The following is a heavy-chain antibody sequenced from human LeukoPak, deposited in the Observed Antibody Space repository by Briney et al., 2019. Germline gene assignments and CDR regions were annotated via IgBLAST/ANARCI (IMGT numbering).Heavy chain of an antibody. CDR2: IYHSGST. CDR3: ARDVGATPGYFDY. CDR1: GGSISSSNW. Sequence: PSGTLSLTCAVSGGSISSSNWWSWVRQPPEKGLEWIGEIYHSGSTNYNPSLKSRVTISVDKSKNQFSLNLSSVTAADTAVYYCARDVGATPGYFDYWGQGTLVTVSS. V-gene: IGHV4-4*02. J-gene: IGHJ4*02. D-gene: IGHD1-26*01.